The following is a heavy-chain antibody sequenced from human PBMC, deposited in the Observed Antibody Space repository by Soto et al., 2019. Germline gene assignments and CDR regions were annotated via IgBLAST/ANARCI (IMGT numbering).Heavy chain of an antibody. CDR1: GYTFTGYY. V-gene: IGHV1-2*04. D-gene: IGHD1-20*01. J-gene: IGHJ4*02. CDR3: ARALAKRITAPGDY. CDR2: INPNSGGT. Sequence: ASVKVSCKASGYTFTGYYMHWVRQAPGQGLEWMGWINPNSGGTSYVQKFQGWVTMTRDTSINTAYIELSRLRSEDTAVYYCARALAKRITAPGDYWGQGTLVTVSS.